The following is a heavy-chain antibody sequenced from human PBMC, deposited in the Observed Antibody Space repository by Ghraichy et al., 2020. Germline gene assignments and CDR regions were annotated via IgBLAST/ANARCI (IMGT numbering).Heavy chain of an antibody. Sequence: SETLSLTCNVPADSINTYYWSWIRQSPGKGLEWLGYNFYYASAKYNPSLESRATISIDTSKNQFSLRLSSVTAADTAIYYCARLGLGHYMDVWGKGTTVMVS. V-gene: IGHV4-59*08. J-gene: IGHJ6*03. CDR1: ADSINTYY. CDR3: ARLGLGHYMDV. CDR2: NFYYASA. D-gene: IGHD5/OR15-5a*01.